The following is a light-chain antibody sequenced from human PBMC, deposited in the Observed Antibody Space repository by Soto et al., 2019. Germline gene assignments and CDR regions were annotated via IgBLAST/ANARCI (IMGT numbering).Light chain of an antibody. CDR1: QSVSRN. Sequence: EIALTQSPGTLSVSPGERATLSCRASQSVSRNLACYQQKPGQAPRLLIYGASSRAPGIPDRFSGSGFGTDFTLTISRLEPEDFAVYYCQRYEISLFAFGAGTKVVIK. J-gene: IGKJ3*01. CDR2: GAS. CDR3: QRYEISLFA. V-gene: IGKV3-20*01.